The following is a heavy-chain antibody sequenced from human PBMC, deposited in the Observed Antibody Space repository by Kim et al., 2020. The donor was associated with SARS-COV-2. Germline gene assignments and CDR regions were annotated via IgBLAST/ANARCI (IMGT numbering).Heavy chain of an antibody. J-gene: IGHJ5*02. CDR1: GYTFTSYY. CDR3: ARGGYYDSSGYWRVEFDP. CDR2: INPSGGST. D-gene: IGHD3-22*01. Sequence: ASVKVSCKASGYTFTSYYMHWVRQAPGQGLEWMGIINPSGGSTSYAQKFQGRVTMTRDTSTSTVYMELSSLRSEDTAVDYCARGGYYDSSGYWRVEFDPWGQGTLVTVSS. V-gene: IGHV1-46*01.